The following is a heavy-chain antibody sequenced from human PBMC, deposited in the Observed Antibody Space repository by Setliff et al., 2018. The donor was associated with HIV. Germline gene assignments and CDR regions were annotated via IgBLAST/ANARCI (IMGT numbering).Heavy chain of an antibody. D-gene: IGHD3-10*01. CDR1: GIPIDRVYS. Sequence: SETLSLTCGVSGIPIDRVYSWAWIRQPPGKGLEWIGTIYYSGGTDYHPSLKSRVTISVDTSKNQFFLQLISVTAADTAVYYCARQGGYNSPLMVWGQGKLVTVSS. CDR2: IYYSGGT. CDR3: ARQGGYNSPLMV. J-gene: IGHJ4*02. V-gene: IGHV4-38-2*01.